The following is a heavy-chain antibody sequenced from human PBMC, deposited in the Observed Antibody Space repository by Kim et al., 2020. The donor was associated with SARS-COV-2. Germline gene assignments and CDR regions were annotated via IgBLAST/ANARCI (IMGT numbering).Heavy chain of an antibody. CDR2: IYYDGSNT. V-gene: IGHV3-30*18. CDR3: AKDRRRIKVVAAVDI. CDR1: GFTFSRYG. D-gene: IGHD6-19*01. Sequence: GGSLRLSCAASGFTFSRYGMHWVRQAPGQGLEWVADIYYDGSNTYYADSVQGRFTISRDNSKNTLYLQMNSLRAEDTAVYYCAKDRRRIKVVAAVDIWGQGTMVTVSS. J-gene: IGHJ3*02.